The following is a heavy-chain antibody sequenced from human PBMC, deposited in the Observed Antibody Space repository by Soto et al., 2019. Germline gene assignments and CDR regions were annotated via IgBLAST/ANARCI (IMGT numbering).Heavy chain of an antibody. CDR2: TRGSGDNT. D-gene: IGHD6-19*01. Sequence: EVQLLESGGGLAQPGGSLRLSCAASGFTFSDYGMSWVRQAPGKGLDWVSSTRGSGDNTFYADSVKGRFTISRDNSKNNLYLQMDSLSPEDTAVYYCAKDRSRYSSGWHNWFDPWGQGTLVTVSS. J-gene: IGHJ5*02. CDR1: GFTFSDYG. V-gene: IGHV3-23*01. CDR3: AKDRSRYSSGWHNWFDP.